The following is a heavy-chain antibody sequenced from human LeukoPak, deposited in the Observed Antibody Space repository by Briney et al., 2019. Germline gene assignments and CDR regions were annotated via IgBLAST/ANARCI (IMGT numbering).Heavy chain of an antibody. J-gene: IGHJ4*01. V-gene: IGHV3-74*01. CDR2: LGYDGRGT. D-gene: IGHD2-21*02. CDR1: GFTLNRYT. Sequence: GGSLRLSCAASGFTLNRYTMEWVRQAPGKGLEGVSRLGYDGRGTNYADSVKGRFTISRDNAKNILYLQMNSLRSDDTALYYCARDGFVGPVTAYPAYWGQGPLVTVSS. CDR3: ARDGFVGPVTAYPAY.